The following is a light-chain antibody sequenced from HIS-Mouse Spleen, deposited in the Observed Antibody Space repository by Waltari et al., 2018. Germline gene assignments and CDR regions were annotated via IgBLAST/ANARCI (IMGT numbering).Light chain of an antibody. CDR1: QDISNY. CDR3: QQYDNLPPT. J-gene: IGKJ4*02. CDR2: DAS. V-gene: IGKV1-33*01. Sequence: DIQTTQSPSSLSASVGDRVTITCHASQDISNYLNWYQQKPAKAPNILIYDASNLETGVPSRFSGSGSGTDFTFTIRNLQPGDIATYYCQQYDNLPPTLGGGTKVAIK.